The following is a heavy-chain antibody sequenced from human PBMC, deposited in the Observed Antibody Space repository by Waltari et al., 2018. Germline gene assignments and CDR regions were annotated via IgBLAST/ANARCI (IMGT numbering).Heavy chain of an antibody. CDR2: IYYSGST. Sequence: QVQLQESGPGLVKPSETLSLTCTGPGGSISSYYWSWIRQPPGKGLEWIGYIYYSGSTNYNPSLKSRVTISVDTSKNQFSLKLSSVTAADTAVYYCASSGDPTGEGFDYWGQGTLVTVSS. J-gene: IGHJ4*02. CDR1: GGSISSYY. V-gene: IGHV4-59*01. D-gene: IGHD4-17*01. CDR3: ASSGDPTGEGFDY.